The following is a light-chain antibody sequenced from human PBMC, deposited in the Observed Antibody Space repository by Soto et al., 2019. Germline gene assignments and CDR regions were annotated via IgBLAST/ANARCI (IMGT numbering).Light chain of an antibody. CDR1: SSDVGGYNL. CDR3: SSYNSSSTLPYV. V-gene: IGLV2-14*01. Sequence: QSVLTQPASVSGSPGQSITISCTGTSSDVGGYNLVSWYQQYPDKAPKLMIFDVNTRPSGVSNRFSSSKSGNTASLTISGLQAEDEADYYCSSYNSSSTLPYVFGTGTKLTVL. J-gene: IGLJ1*01. CDR2: DVN.